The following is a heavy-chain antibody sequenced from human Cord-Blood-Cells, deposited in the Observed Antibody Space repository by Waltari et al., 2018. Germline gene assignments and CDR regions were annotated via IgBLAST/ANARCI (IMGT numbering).Heavy chain of an antibody. Sequence: QITLKESGPTLVKPTQTLTLTYTFSGFSLSTSGVGVGWIRPPPGKALEWLALIYWDDDKRYSPSLKSRLTITKDTSKNQVVLTMTNMDPVDTATYYCAHRREEKSSSSYFDYWGQGTLVTVSS. CDR2: IYWDDDK. CDR1: GFSLSTSGVG. CDR3: AHRREEKSSSSYFDY. V-gene: IGHV2-5*02. D-gene: IGHD6-6*01. J-gene: IGHJ4*02.